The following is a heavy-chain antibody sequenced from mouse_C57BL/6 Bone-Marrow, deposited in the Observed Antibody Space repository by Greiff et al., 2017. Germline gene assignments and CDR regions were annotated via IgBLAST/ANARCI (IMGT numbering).Heavy chain of an antibody. CDR2: IYPRSGNT. V-gene: IGHV1-81*01. J-gene: IGHJ2*01. CDR3: ERWGYGNGGFDY. D-gene: IGHD2-10*02. CDR1: GYTFTSYG. Sequence: VQLQQSGAELARPGASVKLSCKASGYTFTSYGISWVKQRTGQGLEWIGEIYPRSGNTYYNEKFKGKATLTADKSSSTAYLELRSLTSEDSAVYFCERWGYGNGGFDYWGQGTTLTVSS.